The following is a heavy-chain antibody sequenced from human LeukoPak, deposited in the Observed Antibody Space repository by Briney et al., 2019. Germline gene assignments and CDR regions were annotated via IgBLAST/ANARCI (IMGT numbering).Heavy chain of an antibody. D-gene: IGHD3-16*01. V-gene: IGHV5-51*01. Sequence: KHRESLKISCKGSGYSFTSYWIGWVRQMPGKGLEWMGIINPGDSDTRYSPSFLGQVTISADKSISTAYLQWSSLKASDTAMYYCALSASFFDYWGQGTLVTVSS. CDR1: GYSFTSYW. CDR2: INPGDSDT. CDR3: ALSASFFDY. J-gene: IGHJ4*02.